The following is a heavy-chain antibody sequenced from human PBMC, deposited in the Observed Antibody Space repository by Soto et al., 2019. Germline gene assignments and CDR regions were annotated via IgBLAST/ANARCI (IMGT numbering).Heavy chain of an antibody. CDR3: AREHYDSSGYYRPHFFDY. V-gene: IGHV3-33*01. J-gene: IGHJ4*02. CDR1: GFTFSSYG. D-gene: IGHD3-22*01. Sequence: GGSLRLSCAASGFTFSSYGMHWVRQAPGKGLEWVAVIWYDGSNKYYADSVKGRFTISRDNSKNTLYLQMNSLRAEDTAVYYCAREHYDSSGYYRPHFFDYWGQGTLVTVS. CDR2: IWYDGSNK.